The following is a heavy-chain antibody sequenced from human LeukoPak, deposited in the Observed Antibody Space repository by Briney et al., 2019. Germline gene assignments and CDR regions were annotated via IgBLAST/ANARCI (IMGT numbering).Heavy chain of an antibody. CDR3: ARVFSCSGGGCSRSGLDY. CDR1: GYTFTGYY. CDR2: MNPNSGNT. D-gene: IGHD2-15*01. J-gene: IGHJ4*02. V-gene: IGHV1-8*02. Sequence: ASVKVSCKASGYTFTGYYMHWVRQATGQGLEWMGWMNPNSGNTGYTQKFQGRVTMTRNTSISTAYMELSSLRSEDTAVYYCARVFSCSGGGCSRSGLDYWGQGTLVTVSS.